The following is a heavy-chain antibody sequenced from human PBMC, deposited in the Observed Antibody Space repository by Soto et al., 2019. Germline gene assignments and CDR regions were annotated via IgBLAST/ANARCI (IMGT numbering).Heavy chain of an antibody. CDR3: TTGYCSSTSCYPRDYYYGMDV. D-gene: IGHD2-2*01. CDR1: GFTFSNAW. V-gene: IGHV3-15*01. CDR2: IKSKTDGGTT. J-gene: IGHJ6*02. Sequence: GGSLRLSCAASGFTFSNAWMSWVRQAPGKGLEWVGRIKSKTDGGTTDYAAPVKGRFTISRDDSKNTLYLQMNSLKTEDTAVYYCTTGYCSSTSCYPRDYYYGMDVWGQGTTVTVSS.